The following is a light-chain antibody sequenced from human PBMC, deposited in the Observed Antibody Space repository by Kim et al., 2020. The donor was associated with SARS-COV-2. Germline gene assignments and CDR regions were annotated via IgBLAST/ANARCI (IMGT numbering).Light chain of an antibody. J-gene: IGKJ5*01. CDR3: LQHRTYPIT. CDR2: GAS. Sequence: ASVGDRVTITCRAGQDIGNDLGWYQQNPGRAPKRLIYGASNLQSGVPSRFSGSGSETGFTLTINSLQPEDFAIYFCLQHRTYPITFGQGTRLEIK. V-gene: IGKV1-17*01. CDR1: QDIGND.